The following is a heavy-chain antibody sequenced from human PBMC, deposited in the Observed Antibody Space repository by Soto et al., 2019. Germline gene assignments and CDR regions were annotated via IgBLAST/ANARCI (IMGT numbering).Heavy chain of an antibody. CDR3: ARQERGTAAGSDY. V-gene: IGHV4-59*12. CDR2: IYYRGST. D-gene: IGHD6-13*01. J-gene: IGHJ4*02. Sequence: QVQLQESGPGLVKPSETLSLTCTVSGGSISSYYWSWIRQTPGKGLEWIGYIYYRGSTNYKPSLMRSLTVSVDTSKVPFSLTRSSVTDADTAAYYCARQERGTAAGSDYWGQGTLVTVAS. CDR1: GGSISSYY.